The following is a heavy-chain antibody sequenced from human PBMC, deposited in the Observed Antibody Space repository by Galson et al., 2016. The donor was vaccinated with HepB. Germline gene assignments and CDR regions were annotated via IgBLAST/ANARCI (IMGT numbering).Heavy chain of an antibody. D-gene: IGHD3-10*01. CDR2: IYSGGST. V-gene: IGHV3-66*01. CDR3: ARAVRYYGTPYYFDY. CDR1: GFTVSSNY. Sequence: SLRLSCAASGFTVSSNYMSWVRQAPGKGLEWVSVIYSGGSTYYADSVKGRFTISRDISKNTLYLQMSSLRADDTAVYYCARAVRYYGTPYYFDYWGQGTLVTVSS. J-gene: IGHJ4*02.